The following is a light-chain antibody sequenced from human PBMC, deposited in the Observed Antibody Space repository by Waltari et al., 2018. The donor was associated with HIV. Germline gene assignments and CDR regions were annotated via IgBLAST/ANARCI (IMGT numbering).Light chain of an antibody. J-gene: IGKJ1*01. CDR3: QQYFHIPWT. CDR2: WAS. CDR1: QSLFYNGTNKSY. V-gene: IGKV4-1*01. Sequence: DIVMTQFPDSLAVSLGERATIRCNSDQSLFYNGTNKSYLAWYQQKPGHPPNVLTFWASTRESGVPDRFSGSGSGKDFTLTINNLQAEDVAVYYCQQYFHIPWTFGQGT.